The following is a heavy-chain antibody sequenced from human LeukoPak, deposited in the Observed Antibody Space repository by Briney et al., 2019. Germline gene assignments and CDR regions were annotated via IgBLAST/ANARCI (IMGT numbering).Heavy chain of an antibody. D-gene: IGHD2-15*01. J-gene: IGHJ5*02. CDR2: INPNSGGT. CDR1: GYTFTGYY. V-gene: IGHV1-2*02. CDR3: ARELLPGVAATRYNWFDP. Sequence: GASVTVSFKASGYTFTGYYMHWARQAPGQGLEWMGWINPNSGGTNYAQKFQGRVTMTRDTSISTAYMELSRLRSDDTAVYYCARELLPGVAATRYNWFDPWGQGTLVTVSS.